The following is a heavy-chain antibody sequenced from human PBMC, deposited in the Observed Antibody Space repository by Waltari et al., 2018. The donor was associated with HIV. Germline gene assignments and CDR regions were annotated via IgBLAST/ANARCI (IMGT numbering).Heavy chain of an antibody. CDR1: GVSVTSYY. D-gene: IGHD2-8*01. J-gene: IGHJ3*02. CDR3: ARWCDTNCHTFDI. Sequence: QVRLQESGPGLVKPSETLFLTCTVSGVSVTSYYWNWIRQSPEKGLEWIGYVHHTGASKCNPHLRSRVSMSVDTSKNEITLSLTSATAADTAVYYGARWCDTNCHTFDIWGQGTSVTVSS. CDR2: VHHTGAS. V-gene: IGHV4-59*02.